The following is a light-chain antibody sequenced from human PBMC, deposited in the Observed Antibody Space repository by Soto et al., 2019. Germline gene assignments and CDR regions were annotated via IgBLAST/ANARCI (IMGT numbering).Light chain of an antibody. Sequence: DIQMTQSPSSLSASLGDRVTITCRASQSISSYLNWYRQKPGKAPKLLIYAASSLQSGVPSRFSGSGSGTDFTLTISSLQPEDFATYYCQQSYSTPWTVXQGTKVDTK. V-gene: IGKV1-39*01. CDR1: QSISSY. CDR3: QQSYSTPWT. CDR2: AAS. J-gene: IGKJ1*01.